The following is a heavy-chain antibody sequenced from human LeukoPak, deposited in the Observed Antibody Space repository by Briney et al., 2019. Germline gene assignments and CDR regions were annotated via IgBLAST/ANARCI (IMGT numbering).Heavy chain of an antibody. CDR1: GFTFSSYS. V-gene: IGHV3-21*04. CDR2: ISISTTYI. Sequence: GGSLRPSCAASGFTFSSYSMNWVRQAPGKGLEWVSSISISTTYIYYADSVKGRFTISRDNSKNTLYLQMNSLRAEDTAVYYCAKRILSYYGSGDWGQGTLVSVSS. D-gene: IGHD3-10*01. J-gene: IGHJ4*02. CDR3: AKRILSYYGSGD.